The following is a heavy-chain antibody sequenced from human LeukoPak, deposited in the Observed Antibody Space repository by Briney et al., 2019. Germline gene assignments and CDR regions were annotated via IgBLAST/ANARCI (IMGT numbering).Heavy chain of an antibody. Sequence: ASVKVSCKASGYTFTGYYMHWVRQAHGQGLEWIGWINPNSGGTNYAQKFQGRVTMTRDTSISTAYRKLSRLRSEDPAVNYGARGRGSGYVPLYLPCGQGKLLTASP. CDR1: GYTFTGYY. D-gene: IGHD5-12*01. CDR2: INPNSGGT. V-gene: IGHV1-2*02. J-gene: IGHJ5*02. CDR3: ARGRGSGYVPLYLP.